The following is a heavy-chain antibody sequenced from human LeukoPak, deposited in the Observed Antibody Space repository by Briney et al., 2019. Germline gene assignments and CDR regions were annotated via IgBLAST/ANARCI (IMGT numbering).Heavy chain of an antibody. CDR1: GFIFTDYG. CDR2: IRYDGSTK. Sequence: GGSLRLSCAVSGFIFTDYGMHWVRPAPGKGLEWVAFIRYDGSTKYYVDSVKGRFTISRDNSKNMLFLQMNSLRGEDTAVYYCAKEGTASKPSDLDYWGQGTLVTVSS. V-gene: IGHV3-30*02. CDR3: AKEGTASKPSDLDY. D-gene: IGHD1/OR15-1a*01. J-gene: IGHJ4*02.